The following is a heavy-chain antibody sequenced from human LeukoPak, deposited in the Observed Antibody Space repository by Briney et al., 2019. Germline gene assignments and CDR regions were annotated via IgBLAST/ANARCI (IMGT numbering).Heavy chain of an antibody. V-gene: IGHV4-38-2*02. D-gene: IGHD1-1*01. CDR3: ARDRGTWNDDGFDY. CDR2: IYHSGST. J-gene: IGHJ4*02. Sequence: KPSETLSLTCTVSAYSISSGFYWGWIRQPPGKGLEWIGSIYHSGSTYYNPSLKSRVTISVDTSKNQFSLKLSSVTAADTAVYYCARDRGTWNDDGFDYWGQGTLVTVSS. CDR1: AYSISSGFY.